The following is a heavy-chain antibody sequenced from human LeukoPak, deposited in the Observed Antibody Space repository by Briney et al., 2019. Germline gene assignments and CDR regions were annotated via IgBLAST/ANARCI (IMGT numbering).Heavy chain of an antibody. J-gene: IGHJ5*02. Sequence: SETLSLTCSVYGGSFSGYYWSWIRQPPGKGLEWIGEINHSGSTNYNPSLKSRVTISVDTAKNQFSLKLSSVTAADTAVYYCARGQGYCSSTSCHRRFDPWGQGTLVTVSS. D-gene: IGHD2-2*02. CDR1: GGSFSGYY. V-gene: IGHV4-34*01. CDR3: ARGQGYCSSTSCHRRFDP. CDR2: INHSGST.